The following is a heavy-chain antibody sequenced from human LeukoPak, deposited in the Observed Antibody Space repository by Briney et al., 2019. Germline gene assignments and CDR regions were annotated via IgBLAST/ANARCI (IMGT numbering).Heavy chain of an antibody. V-gene: IGHV3-53*01. CDR2: LYSNSIT. CDR3: ARGINMMIVAPGY. D-gene: IGHD3-22*01. CDR1: GFTVNNNY. J-gene: IGHJ4*02. Sequence: PGGSLRFSCEASGFTVNNNYMTWVRQVPGKRLEWVSVLYSNSITYYADSVKGRFTISRDSSKNTLYLQMNSLRAEDTAVYYCARGINMMIVAPGYWGQGTLVTVSS.